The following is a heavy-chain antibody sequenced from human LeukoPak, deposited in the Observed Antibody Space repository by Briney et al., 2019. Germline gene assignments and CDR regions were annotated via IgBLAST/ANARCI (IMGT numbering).Heavy chain of an antibody. CDR1: GGSISSYY. CDR3: ARSDYSGSGTYTEFDAFDI. Sequence: SETLSLTCTVSGGSISSYYWSWIRQPPGKGLEWIGYIYYTGSTSYNPSLKSRVTISMDTSKDQFSLKLSSVTAADSAVYYCARSDYSGSGTYTEFDAFDIWGQGPMVTVSS. V-gene: IGHV4-59*01. CDR2: IYYTGST. D-gene: IGHD3-10*01. J-gene: IGHJ3*02.